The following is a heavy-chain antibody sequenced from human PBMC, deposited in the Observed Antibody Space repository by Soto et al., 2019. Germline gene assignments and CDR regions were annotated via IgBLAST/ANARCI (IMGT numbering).Heavy chain of an antibody. J-gene: IGHJ4*02. Sequence: EVQLVESGGGLVKPGGSLRLSCSASVFSFTNAWMNWVRQAPGKGLEWVGRIKTNAEAETTDYSTPVKGRFTISRDDSKNTLYLQLNSLRIEDTAVYYCTTGSDEGYWGQGALVTVSS. V-gene: IGHV3-15*07. CDR2: IKTNAEAETT. CDR3: TTGSDEGY. CDR1: VFSFTNAW. D-gene: IGHD1-26*01.